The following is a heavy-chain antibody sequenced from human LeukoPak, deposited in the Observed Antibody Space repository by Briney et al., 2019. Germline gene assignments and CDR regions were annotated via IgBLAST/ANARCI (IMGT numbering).Heavy chain of an antibody. V-gene: IGHV3-48*04. D-gene: IGHD3-9*01. CDR2: IRSSGTST. Sequence: GGSLRLSCAASGFTFSSLSMNWVRQAPGKGLEWVSYIRSSGTSTDYTGSVKGRFTISRDNAKNSLYLQMSSLRAEDTAVYYCARSSNYDILTGYDFDHWGQGTLVTVSS. CDR3: ARSSNYDILTGYDFDH. J-gene: IGHJ4*02. CDR1: GFTFSSLS.